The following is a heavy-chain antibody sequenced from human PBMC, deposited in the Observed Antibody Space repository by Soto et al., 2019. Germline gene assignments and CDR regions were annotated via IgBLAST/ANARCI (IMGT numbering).Heavy chain of an antibody. Sequence: SETLCLTCTFADCTISSGDYHLSWIRPPPGKGLEWIGNIHNSGNIYYNPSLKSRLSISVDTSKNQFSLKLSSVTAADTAVYFCARVTNIISRFSSRFDPWGQGTLVTVSS. D-gene: IGHD3-3*01. CDR1: DCTISSGDYH. J-gene: IGHJ5*02. CDR2: IHNSGNI. V-gene: IGHV4-30-4*01. CDR3: ARVTNIISRFSSRFDP.